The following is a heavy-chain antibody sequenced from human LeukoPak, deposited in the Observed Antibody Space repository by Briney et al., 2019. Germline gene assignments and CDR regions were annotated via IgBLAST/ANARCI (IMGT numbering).Heavy chain of an antibody. J-gene: IGHJ6*03. CDR3: AKDPLNIPIGSGYSSSWYSPCYYYSMDV. CDR1: GFTFSSYA. V-gene: IGHV3-23*01. Sequence: GGSLRLSCAASGFTFSSYAMSWVRQAPGKGLEWVSAISGSGGSTYYADSVKGRFTISRDNSKNTLYLQMNSLRAEDTAVYYCAKDPLNIPIGSGYSSSWYSPCYYYSMDVWGKGTTVTVSS. D-gene: IGHD6-13*01. CDR2: ISGSGGST.